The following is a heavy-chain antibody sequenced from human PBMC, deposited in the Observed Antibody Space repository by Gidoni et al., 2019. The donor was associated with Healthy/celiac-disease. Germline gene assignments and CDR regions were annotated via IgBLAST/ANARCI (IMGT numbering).Heavy chain of an antibody. CDR1: GGSISSGSYY. D-gene: IGHD3-22*01. Sequence: QVQLQESGPGLVKPSQTLSLTCTVPGGSISSGSYYWSWIRQPAGKGLEWIGRIYTSGSTNYNPSLKSRVTISVDTSKNQFSLKLSSVTAADTAVYYCARSQEIVVVGWFDPWGQGTLVTVSS. J-gene: IGHJ5*02. CDR2: IYTSGST. V-gene: IGHV4-61*02. CDR3: ARSQEIVVVGWFDP.